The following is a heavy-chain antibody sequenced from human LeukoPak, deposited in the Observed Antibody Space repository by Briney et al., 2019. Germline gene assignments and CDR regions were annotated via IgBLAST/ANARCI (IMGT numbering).Heavy chain of an antibody. V-gene: IGHV3-33*01. CDR3: ARVGYYGSGTTFDP. Sequence: GRTLRLSCAASGCTFSSYGLHWVRQAPGKGLEWVAVIWYDGSNKYYADSVKGRFTISRDNSKNTLYLQMNSLRAEDTAVYSCARVGYYGSGTTFDPWGQGTLVTVSS. D-gene: IGHD3-10*01. CDR2: IWYDGSNK. J-gene: IGHJ5*02. CDR1: GCTFSSYG.